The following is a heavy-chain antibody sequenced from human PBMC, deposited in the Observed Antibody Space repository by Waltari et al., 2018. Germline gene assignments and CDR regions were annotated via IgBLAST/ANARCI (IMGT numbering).Heavy chain of an antibody. V-gene: IGHV1-46*01. J-gene: IGHJ1*01. Sequence: QVQLVQSGAEVKKPGASVKVSCKASGYTFTSYYMHWVRQAPGQGLEWMGIINPSGGSTSYAQKFQGRVTMTRDTSTSTVYMELSSLRSEDTAVYYCARDLNDRVTPAEYFQHWGQGTLVTVSS. CDR2: INPSGGST. D-gene: IGHD3-16*02. CDR1: GYTFTSYY. CDR3: ARDLNDRVTPAEYFQH.